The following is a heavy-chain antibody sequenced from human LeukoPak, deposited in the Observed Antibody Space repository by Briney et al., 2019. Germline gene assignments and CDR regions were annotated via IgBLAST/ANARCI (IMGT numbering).Heavy chain of an antibody. D-gene: IGHD1-26*01. CDR1: GGSISSSSYY. Sequence: SETLSLTCTVSGGSISSSSYYWGWLRQPPGKGLEWIVSIYYSGSTYYNPSLKSRVTISVDTSKNQFSLKLSSVTAAGTAVYFCACWELLDLYFFYYWGQGTLVTVSS. CDR3: ACWELLDLYFFYY. J-gene: IGHJ4*02. CDR2: IYYSGST. V-gene: IGHV4-39*01.